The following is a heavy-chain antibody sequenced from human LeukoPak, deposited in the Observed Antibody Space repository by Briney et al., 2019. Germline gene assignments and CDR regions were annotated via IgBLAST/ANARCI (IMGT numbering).Heavy chain of an antibody. J-gene: IGHJ4*02. Sequence: PGESLKISCKTFGYSFANYWIGWVRQMPGKGLEWMGIIYPGDSDTRYSPSFQGQVTISADKSISTAYLQWSSLKASDTAMYYCARYYYDSSGYYRFDYWGQGTLVTVSS. V-gene: IGHV5-51*01. CDR2: IYPGDSDT. CDR3: ARYYYDSSGYYRFDY. D-gene: IGHD3-22*01. CDR1: GYSFANYW.